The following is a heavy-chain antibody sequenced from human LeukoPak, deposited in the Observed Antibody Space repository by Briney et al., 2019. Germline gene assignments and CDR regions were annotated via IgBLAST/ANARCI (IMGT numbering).Heavy chain of an antibody. Sequence: GGSLRLSCAASGLPVSINYLIWVRQAPGKGLEWVSVIYSGGATYYADSVKGRFTISRDNSKNTVYLQVNSLRAEDTAVYYCACGLYYFPSWGQGTLVTVSS. CDR1: GLPVSINY. CDR2: IYSGGAT. V-gene: IGHV3-53*01. D-gene: IGHD2-21*01. J-gene: IGHJ4*02. CDR3: ACGLYYFPS.